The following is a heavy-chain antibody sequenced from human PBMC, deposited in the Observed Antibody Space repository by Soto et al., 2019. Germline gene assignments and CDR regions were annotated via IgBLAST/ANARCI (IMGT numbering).Heavy chain of an antibody. D-gene: IGHD2-8*02. V-gene: IGHV1-69*12. CDR2: IIPIFGTA. CDR1: GGTFNNYG. J-gene: IGHJ4*02. Sequence: QVQLVQSGAEVKKPGSSVKVSCKASGGTFNNYGFSWVRQAPGQGLEWMGGIIPIFGTAKYEQRFQGRVTITADESTSTACMELSSLRSEDTAVYYCAVSSTNYVLVMTTPLYFDYWAQGTLVTVSS. CDR3: AVSSTNYVLVMTTPLYFDY.